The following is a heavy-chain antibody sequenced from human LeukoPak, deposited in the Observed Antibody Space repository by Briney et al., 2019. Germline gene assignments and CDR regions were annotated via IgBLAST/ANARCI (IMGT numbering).Heavy chain of an antibody. CDR2: IYTSGST. Sequence: PSETLSLTCTVSGGSISSYYWSWIRQPAGKGLEWIGRIYTSGSTNYNPSLKSRVTMSVDTSKNQFSLKLSSVTAADTAVYYCARDCHYYDSSGYWWDVWGQGTTVTVSS. V-gene: IGHV4-4*07. CDR3: ARDCHYYDSSGYWWDV. J-gene: IGHJ6*02. CDR1: GGSISSYY. D-gene: IGHD3-22*01.